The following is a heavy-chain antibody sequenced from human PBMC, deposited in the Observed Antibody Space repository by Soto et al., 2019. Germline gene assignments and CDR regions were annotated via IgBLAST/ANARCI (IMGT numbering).Heavy chain of an antibody. Sequence: PSETLSLTCAVSGGSISRGGYSWSLIRQPPGKGLEWIGYIYHSGSTYYNPSLKSRVTISVDRSKNQFSLKLSSVTAADTAVYYCARVLFGRGNWFDPWGQGTLVTVS. CDR2: IYHSGST. J-gene: IGHJ5*02. CDR3: ARVLFGRGNWFDP. D-gene: IGHD3-3*01. V-gene: IGHV4-30-2*01. CDR1: GGSISRGGYS.